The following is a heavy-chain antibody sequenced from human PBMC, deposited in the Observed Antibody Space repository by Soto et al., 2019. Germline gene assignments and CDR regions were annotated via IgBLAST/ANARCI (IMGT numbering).Heavy chain of an antibody. CDR2: IYYSGST. D-gene: IGHD6-13*01. V-gene: IGHV4-59*01. CDR3: ARSIAAAGTEFGY. CDR1: GGYISSYY. Sequence: SETLSLTCTVSGGYISSYYWSWIRQPPGKGLEWIGYIYYSGSTNYNPSLKSRVTISLDASKNQFSLNLSSVTAADTAVYYCARSIAAAGTEFGYWGQGTLVTVSS. J-gene: IGHJ4*02.